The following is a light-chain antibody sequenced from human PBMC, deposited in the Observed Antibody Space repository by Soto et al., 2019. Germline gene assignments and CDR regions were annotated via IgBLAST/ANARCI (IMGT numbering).Light chain of an antibody. J-gene: IGKJ4*01. CDR3: LQYHSYPLS. Sequence: DIQMTQSPSTLSASVGDRVTITCRASQSISSWLAWYQQKPGKAPNLLIHDASSLESGVPSRFSGSGSGTEFTLTISSLHPADFATYYCLQYHSYPLSFGGRTKVEI. CDR1: QSISSW. CDR2: DAS. V-gene: IGKV1-5*01.